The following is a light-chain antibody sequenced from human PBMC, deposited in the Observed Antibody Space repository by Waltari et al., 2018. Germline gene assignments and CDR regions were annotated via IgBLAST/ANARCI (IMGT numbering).Light chain of an antibody. CDR2: KAS. V-gene: IGKV1-5*03. Sequence: DIQMSQSPSTLSASIGDSVTITCRVSQNIKPCVAWYQQKPGKAPKFLVYKASSLNNGVPSRFTGSGSGTDFTLTITSLQPDDFATYFCQQYDTYPLTFGGGTKVEIK. CDR1: QNIKPC. J-gene: IGKJ4*01. CDR3: QQYDTYPLT.